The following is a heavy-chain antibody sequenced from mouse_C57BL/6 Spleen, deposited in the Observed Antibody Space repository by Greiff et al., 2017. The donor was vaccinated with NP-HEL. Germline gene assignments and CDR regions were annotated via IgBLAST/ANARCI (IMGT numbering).Heavy chain of an antibody. CDR1: GYTFTSYW. J-gene: IGHJ1*03. Sequence: VQLQQSGAELVKPGASVKLSCKASGYTFTSYWMQWVKQRPGQGLEWIGEIDPSDSYTNYNQKFKGKATLTVDTSSSTAYMQLSSLTSEDSAVYYCAREELRRGYFDVWGTVTTVTVSS. CDR2: IDPSDSYT. D-gene: IGHD3-2*02. V-gene: IGHV1-50*01. CDR3: AREELRRGYFDV.